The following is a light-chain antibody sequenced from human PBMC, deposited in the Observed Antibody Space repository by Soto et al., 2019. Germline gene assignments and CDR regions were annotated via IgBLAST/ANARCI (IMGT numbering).Light chain of an antibody. CDR2: AAS. Sequence: EILLTQSPGTLSLSPGERATLSCRASQSVSSNYLAWYQHKPGQGPRLLIYAASSRATGIPDRFSGSGSGTDFTLTISRLEPEDFALYYCQKYGSAFTFGPGTKVEIK. J-gene: IGKJ3*01. V-gene: IGKV3-20*01. CDR3: QKYGSAFT. CDR1: QSVSSNY.